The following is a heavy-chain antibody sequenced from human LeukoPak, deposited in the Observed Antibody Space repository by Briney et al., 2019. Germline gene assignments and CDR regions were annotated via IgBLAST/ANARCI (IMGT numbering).Heavy chain of an antibody. CDR1: GFAFSSYS. D-gene: IGHD6-13*01. V-gene: IGHV3-21*01. Sequence: PGGSLRLSCAASGFAFSSYSMNWVRQAPGKGLEWVSFISSSSSYIYYADSVKGRFTISRDNAKNSLYLQMNSLRAEDTAVYYCAREGDSSSYSWFAFDIWGQGTMVTVSS. CDR2: ISSSSSYI. CDR3: AREGDSSSYSWFAFDI. J-gene: IGHJ3*02.